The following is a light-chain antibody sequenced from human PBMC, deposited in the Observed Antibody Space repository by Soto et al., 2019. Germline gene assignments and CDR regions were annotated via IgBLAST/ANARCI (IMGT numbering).Light chain of an antibody. V-gene: IGLV2-14*01. J-gene: IGLJ2*01. Sequence: QSALTQPASVSGSPGQSITISCTGTSSDIGTYNSVSWYQQHAGKVPKLMIYDVTNRPSGVSDRLSGSKSGNTASLTISGLQAEDGADYYCTSYTTSSTLVFGGGTKVTVL. CDR1: SSDIGTYNS. CDR3: TSYTTSSTLV. CDR2: DVT.